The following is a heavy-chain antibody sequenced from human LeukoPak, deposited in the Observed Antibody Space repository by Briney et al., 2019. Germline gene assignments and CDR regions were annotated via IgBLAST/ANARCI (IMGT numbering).Heavy chain of an antibody. CDR2: ISGSRDNT. CDR1: GFTFSSYA. J-gene: IGHJ4*02. Sequence: GRSLRLSCAASGFTFSSYAMNWVRQAPGKGLEWVSAISGSRDNTYYADSVKGRFTISRDNSKNTLYMEMNSLRAEDTALYYCARGGAPGGFDYWGQGTLVTVSS. CDR3: ARGGAPGGFDY. D-gene: IGHD3-16*01. V-gene: IGHV3-23*01.